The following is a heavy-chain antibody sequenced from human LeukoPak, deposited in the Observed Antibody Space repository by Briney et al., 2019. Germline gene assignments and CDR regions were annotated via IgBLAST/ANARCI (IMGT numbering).Heavy chain of an antibody. CDR2: ISYDGSNK. J-gene: IGHJ4*02. CDR3: AKDRSAVVRASPMDS. CDR1: GFTFSTYA. D-gene: IGHD3-10*01. V-gene: IGHV3-30-3*01. Sequence: GGSLRLSCAASGFTFSTYAMHWVRQAPGKGLEWVAVISYDGSNKYYADSVKGRFTISSDNSKNTLYLHMNNLRPEDTAVYYCAKDRSAVVRASPMDSWGQGTLVIVSS.